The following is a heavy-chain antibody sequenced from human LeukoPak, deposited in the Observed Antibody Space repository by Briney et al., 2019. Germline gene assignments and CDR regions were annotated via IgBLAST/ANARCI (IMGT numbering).Heavy chain of an antibody. V-gene: IGHV3-7*01. D-gene: IGHD6-19*01. CDR1: GLTFSSYW. Sequence: GGSLRLSCVASGLTFSSYWMSWFRQAPGKGLEWVANIKQDGSVKQYVDSVKGRFSISRDNARNSLYLQMSILRAADTAVYYCARVRIAVAVSAFDIWGQGTMVTVSS. J-gene: IGHJ3*02. CDR2: IKQDGSVK. CDR3: ARVRIAVAVSAFDI.